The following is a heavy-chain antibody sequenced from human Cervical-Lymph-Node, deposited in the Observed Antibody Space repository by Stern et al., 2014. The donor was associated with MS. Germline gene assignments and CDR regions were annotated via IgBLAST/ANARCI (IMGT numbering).Heavy chain of an antibody. D-gene: IGHD5-12*01. J-gene: IGHJ4*02. CDR3: ARGYSGYGNFDY. CDR2: RGTAGDT. V-gene: IGHV3-13*01. CDR1: GFNFSSYD. Sequence: EEQLVESGGGLVQPGGSLRLSCAASGFNFSSYDMHWVRQATGKGLEWVSARGTAGDTYYPGSVEGRFTICRENAKNSLYLQMNSLRSGDTAVYYCARGYSGYGNFDYWGQGTLVTVSS.